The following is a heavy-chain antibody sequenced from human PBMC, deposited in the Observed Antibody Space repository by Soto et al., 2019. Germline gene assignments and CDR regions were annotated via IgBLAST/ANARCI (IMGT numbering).Heavy chain of an antibody. J-gene: IGHJ6*02. CDR1: GGSFSAYY. CDR2: INQSGST. Sequence: PPENLCDTCAVYGGSFSAYYWSWIRQPPGKGLEWIGAINQSGSTNYNPSLRSRVTISGDTSKNQFSLNLTSVTAADTAVYYCAKFTNHYYYALDARCQGTTVT. CDR3: AKFTNHYYYALDA. V-gene: IGHV4-34*01.